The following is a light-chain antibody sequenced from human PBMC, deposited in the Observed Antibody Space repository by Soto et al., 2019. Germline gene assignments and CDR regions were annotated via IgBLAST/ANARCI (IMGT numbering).Light chain of an antibody. CDR3: QRRSNWPT. CDR2: DAS. CDR1: QSVSSY. Sequence: EIVLTQSPATLSLSPGERATLSCRASQSVSSYLAWYQQKPGQAPRLLIYDASNRATGIPARFSGSGSGTDSTITISSLEPEDFAVYYCQRRSNWPTFGGGTKVEIK. V-gene: IGKV3-11*01. J-gene: IGKJ4*01.